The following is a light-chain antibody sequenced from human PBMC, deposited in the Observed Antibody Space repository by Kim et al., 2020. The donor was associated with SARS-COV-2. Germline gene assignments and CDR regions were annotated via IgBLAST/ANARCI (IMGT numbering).Light chain of an antibody. Sequence: ASVVDRVTITCRASQDISNYLAWFQLKPGKAPKLLIYAASALQPGVPSRFSGSGSGTDFTLTVTSLQPEDVATYYCQKCDSAPWTFGQGTKVDIK. V-gene: IGKV1-27*01. CDR3: QKCDSAPWT. CDR2: AAS. J-gene: IGKJ1*01. CDR1: QDISNY.